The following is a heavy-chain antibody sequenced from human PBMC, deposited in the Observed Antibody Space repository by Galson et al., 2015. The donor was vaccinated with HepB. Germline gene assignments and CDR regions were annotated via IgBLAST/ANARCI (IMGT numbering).Heavy chain of an antibody. J-gene: IGHJ4*02. Sequence: ETLSLTCTVSGGSISSSSYYWGWIRQPPGKGLEWIGSIYYSGSTYYNPSLKSRVTISVDTSKNQFSLKLSSVTAADTAVYYCASTDSSGSFDYWGQGTLVTVSS. CDR1: GGSISSSSYY. CDR2: IYYSGST. CDR3: ASTDSSGSFDY. V-gene: IGHV4-39*01. D-gene: IGHD3-22*01.